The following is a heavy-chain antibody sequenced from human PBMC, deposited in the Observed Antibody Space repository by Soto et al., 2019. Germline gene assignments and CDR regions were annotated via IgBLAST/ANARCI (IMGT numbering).Heavy chain of an antibody. CDR3: AREEGVAAAGSMSYFDY. V-gene: IGHV3-7*05. J-gene: IGHJ4*02. CDR1: GFTFSSYW. D-gene: IGHD6-13*01. CDR2: IKQDGSEK. Sequence: PGGSLCLSCAASGFTFSSYWMSWVRQAPGKGLEWVANIKQDGSEKYYVDSVKGRFTISRDNAKNSLYLQMNSLRAEDTGVYYCAREEGVAAAGSMSYFDYWGQGTLVTVSS.